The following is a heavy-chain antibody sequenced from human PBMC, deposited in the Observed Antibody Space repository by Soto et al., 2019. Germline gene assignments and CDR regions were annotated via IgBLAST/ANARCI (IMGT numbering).Heavy chain of an antibody. CDR3: ASARHSGVMFTFGGGGTRFDP. J-gene: IGHJ5*02. CDR1: GGSISSGGYY. Sequence: SETLSLTCTVSGGSISSGGYYWNWIRQHPGKGLEWIGHIYYSGTTDYNPSLKRRISMSVDTSKNQFSLKLSSVTAADTAVYYCASARHSGVMFTFGGGGTRFDPWGRGTLVTVSS. CDR2: IYYSGTT. V-gene: IGHV4-31*03. D-gene: IGHD3-16*01.